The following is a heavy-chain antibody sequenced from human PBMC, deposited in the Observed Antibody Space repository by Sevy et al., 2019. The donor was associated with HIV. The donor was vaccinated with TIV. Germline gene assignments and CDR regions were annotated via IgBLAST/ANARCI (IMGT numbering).Heavy chain of an antibody. CDR3: ARVWNSDYYDSSGPNWFDS. V-gene: IGHV1-2*02. D-gene: IGHD3-22*01. CDR1: GYTFTGYS. CDR2: TNPNSGGT. Sequence: ASVKVSCKASGYTFTGYSMHWVRQAPGQGLEWMGWTNPNSGGTNYAQKFQGRVTMTRDTSISTAYMELSRLRSDDTAVYYCARVWNSDYYDSSGPNWFDSWGQGTLVTVSS. J-gene: IGHJ5*01.